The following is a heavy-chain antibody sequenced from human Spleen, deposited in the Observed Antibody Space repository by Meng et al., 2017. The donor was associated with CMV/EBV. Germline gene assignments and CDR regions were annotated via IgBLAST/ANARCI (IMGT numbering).Heavy chain of an antibody. Sequence: GSVSGYYWSWIRQPPGKGLEWIGEINHSGSTNYNPSLKSRVTISVDTSKNQFSLKLSSVTAADTAVYYCARKVTPPVGRSYSNYFDYWGQGTLVTVSS. D-gene: IGHD4-11*01. CDR2: INHSGST. V-gene: IGHV4-34*01. CDR1: GSVSGYY. J-gene: IGHJ4*02. CDR3: ARKVTPPVGRSYSNYFDY.